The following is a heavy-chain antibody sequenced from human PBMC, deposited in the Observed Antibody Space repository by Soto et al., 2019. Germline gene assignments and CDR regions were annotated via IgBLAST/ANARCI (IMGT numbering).Heavy chain of an antibody. CDR2: IYNSGIT. D-gene: IGHD3-3*01. Sequence: SETTSLTCTVSGCTICSGDYSWSWVRQSPGKGLEWIGHIYNSGITYYNPSLKSRVVISIDTSRNQFSLRLSSLTAADRAVFFCARGVTVFGLFSRFWFHPGGKGPVVTVS. CDR1: GCTICSGDYS. CDR3: ARGVTVFGLFSRFWFHP. V-gene: IGHV4-30-4*01. J-gene: IGHJ5*02.